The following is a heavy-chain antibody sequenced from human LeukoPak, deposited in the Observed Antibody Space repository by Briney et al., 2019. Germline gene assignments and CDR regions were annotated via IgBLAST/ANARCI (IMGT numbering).Heavy chain of an antibody. V-gene: IGHV3-7*01. CDR1: GFTFSSYW. CDR2: IKGDGSEK. CDR3: AREFGGWTGRFDY. J-gene: IGHJ4*02. Sequence: GGSLRLSCAASGFTFSSYWMSWVRQAPGKGLEWVANIKGDGSEKYYVDSVKGRFTISRDNAKNSLYLQMNSLRAEDTAVYYCAREFGGWTGRFDYWGQGTLVTVSS. D-gene: IGHD6-19*01.